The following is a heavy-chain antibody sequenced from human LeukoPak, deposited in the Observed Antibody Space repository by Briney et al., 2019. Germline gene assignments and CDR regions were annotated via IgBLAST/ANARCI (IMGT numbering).Heavy chain of an antibody. D-gene: IGHD3-3*02. CDR3: ARDPQPHHFWSGYPTPGWFDP. V-gene: IGHV4-61*02. Sequence: SETLSLTCTVSGGSISSGFYYWSWIRQPAGKGLEWIGRIYTSGSTNYNPSLKSRVTMSVDTPKNQFSLKLSSVTAADTAVYYCARDPQPHHFWSGYPTPGWFDPWGQGTLVTVSS. CDR1: GGSISSGFYY. CDR2: IYTSGST. J-gene: IGHJ5*02.